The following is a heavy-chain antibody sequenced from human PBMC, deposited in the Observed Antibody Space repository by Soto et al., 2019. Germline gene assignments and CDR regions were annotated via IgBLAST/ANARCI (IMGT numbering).Heavy chain of an antibody. V-gene: IGHV4-30-2*01. CDR1: GGSIRSGGYS. D-gene: IGHD6-6*01. Sequence: SETLSFTCSVSGGSIRSGGYSWSWIRQPPGKGLEWIGYVYHSGSTYYSSSLKSRVTISVDLSNNQISLKLTSVTAADTAVYYCARGVSSSLQRFHYGLDVWGQGTTVTVSS. CDR3: ARGVSSSLQRFHYGLDV. J-gene: IGHJ6*02. CDR2: VYHSGST.